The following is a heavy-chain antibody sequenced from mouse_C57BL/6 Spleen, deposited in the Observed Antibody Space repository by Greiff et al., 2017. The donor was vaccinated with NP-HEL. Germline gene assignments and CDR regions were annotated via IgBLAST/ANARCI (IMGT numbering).Heavy chain of an antibody. CDR2: IDPSDSYT. CDR1: GYTFTSYW. Sequence: QVQLQQPGAELVKPGASVKLSCKASGYTFTSYWMQWVKQRPGQGLEWSGEIDPSDSYTNYNQKFKGKATLTVDTSSSTAYMQLSSLTSEDSAVYYCARVLYDGYPWGQGTTLTVSS. CDR3: ARVLYDGYP. D-gene: IGHD2-3*01. J-gene: IGHJ2*01. V-gene: IGHV1-50*01.